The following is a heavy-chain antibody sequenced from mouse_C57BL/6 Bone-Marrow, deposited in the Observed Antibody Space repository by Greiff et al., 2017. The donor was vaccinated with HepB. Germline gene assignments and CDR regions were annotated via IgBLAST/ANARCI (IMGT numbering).Heavy chain of an antibody. D-gene: IGHD2-3*01. CDR1: GFTFSDYY. V-gene: IGHV5-16*01. Sequence: EVKVVESEGGLVQPGSSMKLSCTASGFTFSDYYMAWVRQVPEKGLEWVANINYDGSSTYYLDSLKSRFIISRDNAKNILYLQMSSLKSEDTATYYCARVYDGYYSFAYWGQGTLVTVSA. CDR2: INYDGSST. J-gene: IGHJ3*01. CDR3: ARVYDGYYSFAY.